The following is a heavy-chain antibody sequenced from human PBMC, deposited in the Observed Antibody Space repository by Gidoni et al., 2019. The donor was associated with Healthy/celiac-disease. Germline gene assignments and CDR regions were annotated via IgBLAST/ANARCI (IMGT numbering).Heavy chain of an antibody. CDR2: IDYSGST. D-gene: IGHD2-15*01. V-gene: IGHV4-61*01. J-gene: IGHJ5*02. CDR1: GGSVSSGSYY. CDR3: ARTGGYCSGGSCPNQNWFDP. Sequence: QVQLQESGPGLVKPSETLSLTCTVSGGSVSSGSYYWSWIRQPPGKGLEWIGYIDYSGSTNYNPSLKSRVTISVDTSKNQFSLKLSSVTAADTAVYYCARTGGYCSGGSCPNQNWFDPWGQGTLVTVSS.